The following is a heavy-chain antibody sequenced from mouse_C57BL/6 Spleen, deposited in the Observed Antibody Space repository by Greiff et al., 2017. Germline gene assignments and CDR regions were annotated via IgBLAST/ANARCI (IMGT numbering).Heavy chain of an antibody. J-gene: IGHJ1*03. D-gene: IGHD2-10*01. CDR2: ISSGSSTI. CDR1: GFTISDYG. V-gene: IGHV5-17*01. Sequence: EVMLVESGGGLVKPGGSLKLSCAASGFTISDYGMHWVRQAPEKGLEWVAYISSGSSTIYYADTVKGRFTISRDNAKNTLFLQMTSLRSEDTAMYYCARPYYGYWYFDVWGTGTTVTVSS. CDR3: ARPYYGYWYFDV.